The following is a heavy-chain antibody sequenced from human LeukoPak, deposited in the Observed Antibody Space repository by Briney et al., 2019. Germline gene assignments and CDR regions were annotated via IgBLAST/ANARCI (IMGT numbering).Heavy chain of an antibody. V-gene: IGHV4-39*01. D-gene: IGHD6-6*01. CDR3: ARHFDDVLSSSAFDY. Sequence: SETLSLTCTVSGHSLSGSSYSWGWIRQPPGKGLEWIGSIYYSGSTYYNPSLKSRVTISVDTSKNQFSLKLSSVTAADAAVYYCARHFDDVLSSSAFDYWGQGTLVTVSS. CDR2: IYYSGST. CDR1: GHSLSGSSYS. J-gene: IGHJ4*02.